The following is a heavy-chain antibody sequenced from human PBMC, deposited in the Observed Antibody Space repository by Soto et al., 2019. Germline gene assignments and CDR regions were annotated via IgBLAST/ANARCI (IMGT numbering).Heavy chain of an antibody. J-gene: IGHJ6*02. Sequence: QVQLVESGGGVVQPGRSLRLSCAASGFSFSSYGMHWVRQAPGKGLEWVAVISYDGSNKYYADSVKGRLIISRDNSKNTLYLQMNSLRAEDTAVYYCAKVHCSSASCYPKYYYYYGMDVWGQGTTVTVSS. CDR2: ISYDGSNK. CDR1: GFSFSSYG. D-gene: IGHD2-2*01. CDR3: AKVHCSSASCYPKYYYYYGMDV. V-gene: IGHV3-30*18.